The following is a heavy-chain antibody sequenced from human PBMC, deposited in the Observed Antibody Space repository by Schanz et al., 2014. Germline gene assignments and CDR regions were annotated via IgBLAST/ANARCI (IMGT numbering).Heavy chain of an antibody. CDR1: GDSITHFY. J-gene: IGHJ3*01. D-gene: IGHD3-10*01. Sequence: QVRLQESGPGLVRPSETLSLTCTVSGDSITHFYWSWIRQSPGNGLEWLGSIYYSGTTNYSPSLNRRVTITLDMSNKTFTLTLSTVTTADAAVYYCAEYRWFGEKDALDFWGQGTMVIVSS. CDR2: IYYSGTT. CDR3: AEYRWFGEKDALDF. V-gene: IGHV4-59*01.